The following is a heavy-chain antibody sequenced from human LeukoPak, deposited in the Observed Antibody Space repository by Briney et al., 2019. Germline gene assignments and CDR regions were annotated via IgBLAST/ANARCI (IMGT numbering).Heavy chain of an antibody. Sequence: SGGSLRLSCAASGLTFSSYTMNWVRQAPGKGLEWVSSISSSSSYIYYADSVKGRFTISRDNAKNSLYLQMNSLRAEDTAVYYCAPHQPRRYSGYNCDQGGYMDVWGKGTTVTVSS. J-gene: IGHJ6*03. D-gene: IGHD1-26*01. V-gene: IGHV3-21*06. CDR1: GLTFSSYT. CDR3: APHQPRRYSGYNCDQGGYMDV. CDR2: ISSSSSYI.